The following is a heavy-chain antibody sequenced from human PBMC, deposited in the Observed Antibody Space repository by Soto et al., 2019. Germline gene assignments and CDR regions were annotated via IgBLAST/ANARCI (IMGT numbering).Heavy chain of an antibody. CDR3: ARERYYGMDV. V-gene: IGHV4-59*01. J-gene: IGHJ6*02. CDR2: IYYSGST. CDR1: GGSISSYY. Sequence: SETLSLTCTVSGGSISSYYWSWIRQPPGKGLEWIGNIYYSGSTNYNPSLKSRVTISVDTSKNQFSLKLSSVTAADTAVYYCARERYYGMDVWGQGTTVTVSS.